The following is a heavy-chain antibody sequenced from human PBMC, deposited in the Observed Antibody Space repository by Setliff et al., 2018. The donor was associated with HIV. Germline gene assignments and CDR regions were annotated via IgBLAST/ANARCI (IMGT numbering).Heavy chain of an antibody. V-gene: IGHV1-18*01. D-gene: IGHD3-10*01. Sequence: ASVKVSCKASGYTFTSYGISWVRQAPGQGLEWMGWISAYNGNTSYAQKLQGRVTMTTDTSTSTAYMELRSLRSDDTAVYYCAREGGYYGSGSSHYFDYWGQGTLVTVSS. CDR2: ISAYNGNT. CDR3: AREGGYYGSGSSHYFDY. J-gene: IGHJ4*02. CDR1: GYTFTSYG.